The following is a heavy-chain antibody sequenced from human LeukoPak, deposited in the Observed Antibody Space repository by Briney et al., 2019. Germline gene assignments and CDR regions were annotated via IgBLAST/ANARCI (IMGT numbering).Heavy chain of an antibody. CDR3: ARVQESPYYYDSSGFNDLDY. J-gene: IGHJ4*02. CDR1: GGSISSGDYY. D-gene: IGHD3-22*01. Sequence: PSETLSLTCTVSGGSISSGDYYWSWIRQPPGKGLEWIGYIYYSGSTYYNPSLKSRVTISVDRSKNQFSLKLSSVTAADTAVYYCARVQESPYYYDSSGFNDLDYWGQGTLVTVSS. V-gene: IGHV4-30-4*01. CDR2: IYYSGST.